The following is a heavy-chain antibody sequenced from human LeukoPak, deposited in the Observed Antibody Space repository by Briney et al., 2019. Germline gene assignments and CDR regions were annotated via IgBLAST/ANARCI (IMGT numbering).Heavy chain of an antibody. CDR1: GGSISSGGYY. CDR2: IYYGGST. J-gene: IGHJ4*02. CDR3: ARTEITMIVVPYPLFDY. V-gene: IGHV4-31*03. D-gene: IGHD3-22*01. Sequence: SQTLSLTCTVSGGSISSGGYYWSWIRQHPGKGLEWIGYIYYGGSTYYNPSLKSRVTISVDTSKNQFSLKLSSVTAADTAVYYCARTEITMIVVPYPLFDYWGQGTLVTVSS.